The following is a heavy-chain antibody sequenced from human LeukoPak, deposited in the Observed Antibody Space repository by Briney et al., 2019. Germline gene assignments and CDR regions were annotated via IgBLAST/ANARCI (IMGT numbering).Heavy chain of an antibody. CDR3: ARLGSYHDF. D-gene: IGHD1-26*01. CDR1: GASISNYY. J-gene: IGHJ4*02. Sequence: SETLSLTCTVSGASISNYYWSWIRQTPEKGLEWVGHIHSSGGSSYYPSLKSRLTLSIDTPRNQLSLKLPSVTAADTAVYFCARLGSYHDFWGQGALVTVSS. V-gene: IGHV4-4*09. CDR2: IHSSGGS.